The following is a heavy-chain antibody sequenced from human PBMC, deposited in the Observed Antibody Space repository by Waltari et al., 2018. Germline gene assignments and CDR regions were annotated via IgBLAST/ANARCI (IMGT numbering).Heavy chain of an antibody. V-gene: IGHV1-46*01. J-gene: IGHJ6*02. CDR1: EYTFTSSY. CDR2: INPSGGST. CDR3: ALDTGALWMDV. Sequence: QVQLVQSGAEVKKPGASVKISCKTSEYTFTSSYIHWVRQAPGQGLEWMGLINPSGGSTNYAQKFQGRGTMTRDTSTSTVYMELSSLRSDDTAVYYCALDTGALWMDVWGQGTTVTVSS. D-gene: IGHD2-21*01.